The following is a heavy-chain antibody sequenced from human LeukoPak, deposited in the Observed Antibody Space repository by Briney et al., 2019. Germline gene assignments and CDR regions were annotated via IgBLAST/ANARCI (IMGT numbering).Heavy chain of an antibody. Sequence: GAPLQISSEGAGSIFTSYWIGWVRQLPGKGLEWMGSIYSGDSDTRYSPSFQGQVTISADKSISTAYLQWSSLKASDTAMYYCARYLQRYFDWLIDYWGQGTLVTVSS. CDR2: IYSGDSDT. D-gene: IGHD3-9*01. V-gene: IGHV5-51*01. CDR3: ARYLQRYFDWLIDY. CDR1: GSIFTSYW. J-gene: IGHJ4*02.